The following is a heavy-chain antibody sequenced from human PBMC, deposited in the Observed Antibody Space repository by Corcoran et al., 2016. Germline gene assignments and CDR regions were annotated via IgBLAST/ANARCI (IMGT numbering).Heavy chain of an antibody. CDR3: ARGRIRASANYYYGMNV. CDR1: GFIVRGTY. D-gene: IGHD5-18*01. V-gene: IGHV3-53*01. CDR2: IWSDDSA. Sequence: EVQLVESGGGLIQPGGSLRLSCEASGFIVRGTYVSWVRQAPGKGLEWVSIIWSDDSASYADSVKGRFTMSRDNSKNMLYLQMNNLGAEDTALYYCARGRIRASANYYYGMNVWGQGTAVTVSS. J-gene: IGHJ6*02.